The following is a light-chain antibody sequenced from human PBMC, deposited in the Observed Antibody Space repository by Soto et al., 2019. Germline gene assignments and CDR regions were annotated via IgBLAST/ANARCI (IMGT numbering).Light chain of an antibody. CDR3: QQYSDLPMT. CDR1: QSVGGN. J-gene: IGKJ5*01. CDR2: GAS. V-gene: IGKV3-20*01. Sequence: EIVLTQSPGSLSLSPGDRATLSCRASQSVGGNVAWYQQIPGQPPKLLIFGASSRATGIADKFSGSGSGTDFTLTISRLEPADFALYYCQQYSDLPMTFGQGTRLEIK.